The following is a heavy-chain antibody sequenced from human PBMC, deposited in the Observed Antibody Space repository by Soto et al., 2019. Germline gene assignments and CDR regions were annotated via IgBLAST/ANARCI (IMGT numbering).Heavy chain of an antibody. Sequence: EVQLLESGGGLVQPGESLRLSCAPSGCTFSIYAMTWVRQSPGKGLEWVSSMSRTGDNTYYADSVKGRFTISRDNSKNTLYLQMNSLRAEDTAIYYCAKDQSNSNPLCYFDFWGPGTLVTVSS. V-gene: IGHV3-23*01. D-gene: IGHD3-22*01. CDR1: GCTFSIYA. CDR3: AKDQSNSNPLCYFDF. J-gene: IGHJ4*02. CDR2: MSRTGDNT.